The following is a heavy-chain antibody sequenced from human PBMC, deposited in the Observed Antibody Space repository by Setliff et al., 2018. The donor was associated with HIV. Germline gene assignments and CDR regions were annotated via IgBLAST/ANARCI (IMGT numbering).Heavy chain of an antibody. D-gene: IGHD2-15*01. CDR2: IYTTGRT. V-gene: IGHV4-4*07. CDR1: GDSFSTYY. J-gene: IGHJ5*02. Sequence: SETLSLTCTVSGDSFSTYYWTWIRQPAGKGLDWIGRIYTTGRTSYNPSLKNRVTMSIDSSRNQFSLKINSVTAADTAIYFCAREKGFGGATGWFDPRGQGTLVTVSS. CDR3: AREKGFGGATGWFDP.